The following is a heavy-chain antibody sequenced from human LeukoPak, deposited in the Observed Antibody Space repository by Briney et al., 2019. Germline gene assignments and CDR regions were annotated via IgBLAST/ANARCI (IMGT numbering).Heavy chain of an antibody. D-gene: IGHD3-3*01. CDR2: ISDDGTRK. CDR1: GFTFSSYG. Sequence: PGGSLRLSCAASGFTFSSYGIHWVRLAPGKGLEWVAVISDDGTRKYYADSVQGRFTISRDNSKNTLYLQMNSLRAEDTAVYYCAKTSKPTIFGVDPQFYYFDYWGQGTLVTVSS. V-gene: IGHV3-30*18. J-gene: IGHJ4*02. CDR3: AKTSKPTIFGVDPQFYYFDY.